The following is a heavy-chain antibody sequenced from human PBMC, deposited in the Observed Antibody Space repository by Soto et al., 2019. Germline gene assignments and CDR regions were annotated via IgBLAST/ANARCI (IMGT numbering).Heavy chain of an antibody. CDR3: VKGCSSDSCYDY. CDR2: VSSNGGST. CDR1: GFTFSRCA. V-gene: IGHV3-64D*08. Sequence: GGSLRLSCSASGFTFSRCAMHWVRQAPGKGLEYVSAVSSNGGSTYYADSVKGRFTISRDNSKNTLYLQMSSLRAEDTAVYYCVKGCSSDSCYDYWGQGTLVTVSS. D-gene: IGHD2-2*01. J-gene: IGHJ4*02.